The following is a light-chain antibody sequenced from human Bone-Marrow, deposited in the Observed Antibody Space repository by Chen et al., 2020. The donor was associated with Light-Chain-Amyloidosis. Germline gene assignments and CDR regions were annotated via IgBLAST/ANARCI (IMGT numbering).Light chain of an antibody. Sequence: QSALTQPASVSGSPGQSITISCTGTSSDVGGDTHVSWYQQHPDKAPKLMIYEVTNRPSWVPDRFSGYKSDNTASLTISGLQTEDEADYFCSSYTITNTLVFGSGTRVTVL. V-gene: IGLV2-14*01. CDR2: EVT. CDR1: SSDVGGDTH. CDR3: SSYTITNTLV. J-gene: IGLJ1*01.